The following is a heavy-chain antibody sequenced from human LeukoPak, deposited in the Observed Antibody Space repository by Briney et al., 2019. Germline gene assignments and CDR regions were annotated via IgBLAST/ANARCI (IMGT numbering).Heavy chain of an antibody. CDR1: GGSISSGSYY. V-gene: IGHV4-61*02. J-gene: IGHJ4*02. CDR3: ARADDTYYYDSSGYQD. D-gene: IGHD3-22*01. Sequence: SQTLSLTCTVSGGSISSGSYYWSWIRQPAGKGLEWIGRIYTSGSTDYNPSLRSRVTISVDTSKNQFSLKLSSVTAADTAVYYCARADDTYYYDSSGYQDWGQGTLVTVSS. CDR2: IYTSGST.